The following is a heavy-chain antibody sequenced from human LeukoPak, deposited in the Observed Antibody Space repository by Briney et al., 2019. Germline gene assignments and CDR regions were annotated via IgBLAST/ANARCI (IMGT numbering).Heavy chain of an antibody. D-gene: IGHD2-2*02. Sequence: SETLSLTCTVSGGSISSGSYYWSWIRQPAGKGLEWIGRIYTSGSTNYNPSLKSRVTISVDTSKNQFSLKLSSVTAADTAVYYCAADTVVPAAIFPADYYYYYMDVWGKGTTVTVSS. CDR2: IYTSGST. V-gene: IGHV4-61*02. CDR3: AADTVVPAAIFPADYYYYYMDV. CDR1: GGSISSGSYY. J-gene: IGHJ6*03.